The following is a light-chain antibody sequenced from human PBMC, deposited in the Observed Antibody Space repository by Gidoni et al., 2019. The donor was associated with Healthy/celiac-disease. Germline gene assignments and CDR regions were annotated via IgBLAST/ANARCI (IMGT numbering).Light chain of an antibody. Sequence: QSALTTPPSLSVSPGQPLTIPCTGTSRDVGGYNYVSWYQQHPGKAPKLMIYDVSKRPSGVPDRFSGSKSGNTASLTISGLQAEDEADYYCCSYAGSYTFGVFGTGTKVTVL. CDR2: DVS. CDR1: SRDVGGYNY. CDR3: CSYAGSYTFGV. V-gene: IGLV2-11*01. J-gene: IGLJ1*01.